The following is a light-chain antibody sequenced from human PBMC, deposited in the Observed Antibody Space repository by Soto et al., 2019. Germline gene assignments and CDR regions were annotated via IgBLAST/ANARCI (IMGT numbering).Light chain of an antibody. CDR1: QSVSRY. J-gene: IGKJ1*01. Sequence: EIVLTQSPATLSLSPGERATLSCRASQSVSRYLAWYQQKPGQAPRLLIYDASNRATGIPARFSGSGSGTEFTLTISSLQSEDFGVYYCQQYNDWPPEFGQGTKVDIK. CDR2: DAS. CDR3: QQYNDWPPE. V-gene: IGKV3-11*01.